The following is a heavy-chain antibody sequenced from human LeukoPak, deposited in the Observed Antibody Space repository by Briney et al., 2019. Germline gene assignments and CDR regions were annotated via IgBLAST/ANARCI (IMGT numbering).Heavy chain of an antibody. D-gene: IGHD3-9*01. CDR1: GGTFSSYT. V-gene: IGHV1-69*02. CDR3: ALGRHFDWLYFDY. J-gene: IGHJ4*02. CDR2: IIPILGIA. Sequence: ASVKVSCKASGGTFSSYTISWVRQAPGQGLEWMGRIIPILGIANYAQKFQGRVTITADKSTSTAYMELSSLRSEDTAVYYCALGRHFDWLYFDYWGQGTLVTVSS.